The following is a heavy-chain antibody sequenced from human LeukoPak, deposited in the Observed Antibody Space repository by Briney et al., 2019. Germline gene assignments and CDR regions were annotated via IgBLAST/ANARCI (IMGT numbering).Heavy chain of an antibody. J-gene: IGHJ4*02. V-gene: IGHV4-59*01. CDR1: GGSISSYY. D-gene: IGHD2-2*01. CDR3: ARGPGMVPAAMPRY. Sequence: SETLSLTCTVSGGSISSYYWSWIRQPPGKGLEWIGYIYYSGSTNYNPSLKSRVTISVDTSKNQFSLKLSSVTAADTAVYYCARGPGMVPAAMPRYWGQGTLVTVSS. CDR2: IYYSGST.